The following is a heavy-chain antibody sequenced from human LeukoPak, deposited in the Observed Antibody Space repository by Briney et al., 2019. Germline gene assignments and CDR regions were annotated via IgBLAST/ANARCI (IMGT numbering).Heavy chain of an antibody. CDR2: ISSRSSTI. J-gene: IGHJ4*02. V-gene: IGHV3-48*01. CDR1: GFTFSSYS. CDR3: ARVLYGFSDY. Sequence: GGSLRLSCAASGFTFSSYSMNWVRQAPGKGLEWVSYISSRSSTIYYADSVKGRFTISRDNAKNSLYLQMNSLRAEDTAVYYCARVLYGFSDYWGQGTLVTVSS. D-gene: IGHD2/OR15-2a*01.